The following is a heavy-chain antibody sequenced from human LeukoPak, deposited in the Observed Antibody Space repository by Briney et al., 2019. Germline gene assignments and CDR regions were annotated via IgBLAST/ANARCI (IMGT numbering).Heavy chain of an antibody. V-gene: IGHV1-18*01. CDR1: GYTFTSYG. CDR3: ARGPSIVGATDWFDP. Sequence: RASVKVSCKASGYTFTSYGISWVRQAPGQGLEWMGWISAYSGNTNYAQKLQGRVTMTTDTSTSTAYMELRSLRSDDTAVYYCARGPSIVGATDWFDPWGQGTLVTVSS. D-gene: IGHD1-26*01. CDR2: ISAYSGNT. J-gene: IGHJ5*02.